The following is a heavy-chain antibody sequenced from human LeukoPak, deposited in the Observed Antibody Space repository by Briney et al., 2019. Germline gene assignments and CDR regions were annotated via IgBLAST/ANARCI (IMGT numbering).Heavy chain of an antibody. J-gene: IGHJ4*02. CDR2: ITSGVNT. D-gene: IGHD3-22*01. CDR1: GFTFSSYG. CDR3: AKARATYLYDTSGYSALDY. Sequence: GGSLRLSCAASGFTFSSYGMSWVRQAPGKGLEWVSTITSGVNTYYADSVKGRFTISRDNSKNTLYLQMNSLRAEDTAVYYCAKARATYLYDTSGYSALDYWGQGTLVTVSS. V-gene: IGHV3-23*01.